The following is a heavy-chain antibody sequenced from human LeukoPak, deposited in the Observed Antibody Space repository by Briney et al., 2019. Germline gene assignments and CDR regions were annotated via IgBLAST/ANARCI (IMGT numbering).Heavy chain of an antibody. J-gene: IGHJ4*02. CDR1: GFTFSSYS. CDR3: AKVPTYYYDSSGAY. V-gene: IGHV3-23*01. D-gene: IGHD3-22*01. CDR2: ISGSGGST. Sequence: GGSLRLSCAASGFTFSSYSMNWVRQAPGKGLEWVSAISGSGGSTYYADSVKGRFTISRDNSKNTLYLQMNSLRAEDTAVYYCAKVPTYYYDSSGAYWGQGTLVTVSS.